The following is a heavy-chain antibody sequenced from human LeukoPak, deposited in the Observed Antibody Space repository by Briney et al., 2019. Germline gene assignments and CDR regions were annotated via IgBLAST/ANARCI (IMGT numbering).Heavy chain of an antibody. CDR2: IKQDGSEK. D-gene: IGHD6-13*01. Sequence: GGSLRLSCAASGFTFSSYWMSWVRQAPGKGLEWVANIKQDGSEKYYVDSVKGRFTISRDNAKNSLYLQMNSLRAEDTAVYYRARVQLGSSSWYDYWGQGTLVTVSS. CDR3: ARVQLGSSSWYDY. CDR1: GFTFSSYW. V-gene: IGHV3-7*01. J-gene: IGHJ4*02.